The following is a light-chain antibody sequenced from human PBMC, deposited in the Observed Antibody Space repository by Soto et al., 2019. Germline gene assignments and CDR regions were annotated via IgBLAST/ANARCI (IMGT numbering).Light chain of an antibody. CDR2: DAS. J-gene: IGKJ1*01. Sequence: EIVMTQSPGTLSLSPGEAATLSCRASQSVSGSYLAWYQQKPGQAPRLVIYDASTRATGIPDRFRGSGSGTDFTLPISRLEPEDFAVYYCYQYDTSPWTFGQGTQVEIK. V-gene: IGKV3-20*01. CDR1: QSVSGSY. CDR3: YQYDTSPWT.